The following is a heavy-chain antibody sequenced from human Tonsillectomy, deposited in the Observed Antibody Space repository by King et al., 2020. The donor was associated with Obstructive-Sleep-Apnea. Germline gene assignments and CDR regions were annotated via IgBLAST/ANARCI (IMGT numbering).Heavy chain of an antibody. V-gene: IGHV4-39*07. CDR2: FYYSGGA. D-gene: IGHD3-16*02. CDR1: GGSLSSSGYY. J-gene: IGHJ4*02. Sequence: QLQESGPGLVKPSETLSLTCTVSGGSLSSSGYYWGWIRQPPGKGLQWLGSFYYSGGAHYDPSLKSRLPISLEPSKNPVSPNLNPVTAADTALYYCASDPACDYSWGGYRPHYWGQGTLVTVSS. CDR3: ASDPACDYSWGGYRPHY.